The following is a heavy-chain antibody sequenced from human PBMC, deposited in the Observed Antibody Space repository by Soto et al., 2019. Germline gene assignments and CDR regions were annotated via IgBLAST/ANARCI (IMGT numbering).Heavy chain of an antibody. D-gene: IGHD3-10*01. CDR2: ISYDGSNK. CDR3: AKSKRVRGVKDYFDY. J-gene: IGHJ4*02. CDR1: GFTFSSYG. Sequence: QVQLVESGGGVVQPGRSLRLSCAASGFTFSSYGMHWVRQAPGKGLEWVAVISYDGSNKYYADSVTGRFTISRDNSKNTLYLQMNSLRAEDTAVYYCAKSKRVRGVKDYFDYWGQGTLVTVSS. V-gene: IGHV3-30*18.